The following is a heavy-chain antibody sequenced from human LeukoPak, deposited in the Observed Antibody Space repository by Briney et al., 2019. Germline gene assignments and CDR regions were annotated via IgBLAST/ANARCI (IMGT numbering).Heavy chain of an antibody. CDR1: GYTFTGYY. D-gene: IGHD4-17*01. V-gene: IGHV1-18*04. J-gene: IGHJ4*02. CDR3: ARAGASVTNHLDS. Sequence: GASVKVSCKVSGYTFTGYYMHWVRQAPGQGLEWMGWISGDNDNTNYAQNLQDRVIMTADRSTSTAYMELRSLTSDDTAVFYCARAGASVTNHLDSWGQGTLVIVSS. CDR2: ISGDNDNT.